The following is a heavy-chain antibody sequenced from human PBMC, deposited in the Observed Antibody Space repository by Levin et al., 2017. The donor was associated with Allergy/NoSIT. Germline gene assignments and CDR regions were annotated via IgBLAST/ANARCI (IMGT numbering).Heavy chain of an antibody. CDR2: INHSGST. CDR3: APRIVVVVATTGVSGRYSWFDP. Sequence: SETLSLTCAVYGGSFSIYYWSWIRQPPGKGLEWIGEINHSGSTNYNPSLKSRVTISVGPSKNQFSLKLTSVTAADTAVYYCAPRIVVVVATTGVSGRYSWFDPWGQGTRVTVSS. J-gene: IGHJ5*02. CDR1: GGSFSIYY. V-gene: IGHV4-34*01. D-gene: IGHD2-15*01.